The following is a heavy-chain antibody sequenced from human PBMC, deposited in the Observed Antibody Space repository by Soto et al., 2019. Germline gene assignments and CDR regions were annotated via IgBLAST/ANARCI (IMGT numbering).Heavy chain of an antibody. CDR1: NESISTSF. J-gene: IGHJ4*02. Sequence: SETLSLTCTVSNESISTSFWSWIRQPPGKGLEWIGDIYYTGSSNYNPSLKSRVTISVDTSKSQFSLKLTYVSAADTAVYYCAKDVSGWYGLLDYWGRGTLVTVSS. D-gene: IGHD6-19*01. CDR2: IYYTGSS. V-gene: IGHV4-59*01. CDR3: AKDVSGWYGLLDY.